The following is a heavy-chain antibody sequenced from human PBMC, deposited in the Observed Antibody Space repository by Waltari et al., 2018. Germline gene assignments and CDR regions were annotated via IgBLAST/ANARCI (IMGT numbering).Heavy chain of an antibody. Sequence: EVQLVESGGGLIQPGGSLRLSCAASGFTVSSNYMSWVRQAPGKGLEWVAVISSGGSTYYADSVKGRFTISRDNSKNTLYLQMNSLRAEDTAVYYCARYDFWSGTLWGWGQGTLVTVSS. D-gene: IGHD3-3*01. CDR1: GFTVSSNY. J-gene: IGHJ4*02. CDR3: ARYDFWSGTLWG. V-gene: IGHV3-53*01. CDR2: ISSGGST.